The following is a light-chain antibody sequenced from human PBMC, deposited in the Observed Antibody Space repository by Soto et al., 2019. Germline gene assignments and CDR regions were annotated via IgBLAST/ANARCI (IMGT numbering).Light chain of an antibody. V-gene: IGKV3-20*01. CDR3: QQYGYSPRT. CDR2: GTS. CDR1: QSLDSRF. Sequence: EIVLTQFPGTLSLSPGERATLSCRASQSLDSRFFAWYQQKSGQAPRLLIYGTSNRATGIPDRFSVSGSGTDFTLTINRLEPEDFAVYYCQQYGYSPRTFGQGTKVEIK. J-gene: IGKJ1*01.